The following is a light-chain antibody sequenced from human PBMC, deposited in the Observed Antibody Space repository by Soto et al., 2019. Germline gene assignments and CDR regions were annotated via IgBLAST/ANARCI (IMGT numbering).Light chain of an antibody. V-gene: IGKV1-5*01. CDR3: HQYQTLSGP. CDR2: DAS. J-gene: IGKJ3*01. Sequence: DIQMTQSPSTLSASVGDRVTVTCRASQSASGWLAWYQQKPGEAPKLLIYDASALPRGVPSRFSGSGSGTKFTLTISSLQPDDFSTYYGHQYQTLSGPFPPGTKVDI. CDR1: QSASGW.